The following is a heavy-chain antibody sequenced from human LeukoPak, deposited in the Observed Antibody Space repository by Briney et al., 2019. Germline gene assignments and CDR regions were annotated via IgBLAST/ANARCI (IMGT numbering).Heavy chain of an antibody. D-gene: IGHD2-2*01. V-gene: IGHV3-7*01. CDR1: GFTFSSSW. CDR3: ALEEDCSSTSCQYFDY. Sequence: GGSLRLSCAASGFTFSSSWMSWVRQAPGKGLEWVANINQDGSEKYYVDSVKGRFTISRDNAKNSLYLQMNSLRAEDTAVYYCALEEDCSSTSCQYFDYWGQGTLVTVSS. J-gene: IGHJ4*02. CDR2: INQDGSEK.